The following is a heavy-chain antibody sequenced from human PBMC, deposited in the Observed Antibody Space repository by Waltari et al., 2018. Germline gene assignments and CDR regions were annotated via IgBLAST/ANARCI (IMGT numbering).Heavy chain of an antibody. CDR2: MYFSGST. CDR3: ARVVGPSGYASFDH. D-gene: IGHD5-12*01. V-gene: IGHV4-31*02. CDR1: GVSIISGPYY. Sequence: QVQLQESGPGLVRPSQNLSLICLVSGVSIISGPYYWGWIRQHPGKGLEWIAHMYFSGSTYYNQSLKSRVTISADTSKNHFSLNLMSVTAADTAVYYCARVVGPSGYASFDHWGQGALVTVSS. J-gene: IGHJ4*02.